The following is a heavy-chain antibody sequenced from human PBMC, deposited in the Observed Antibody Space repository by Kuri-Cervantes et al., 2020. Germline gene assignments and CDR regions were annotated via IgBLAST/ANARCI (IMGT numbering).Heavy chain of an antibody. CDR3: ARVSPEYCSGGSCYSGWFDP. V-gene: IGHV3-30-3*01. J-gene: IGHJ5*02. D-gene: IGHD2-15*01. Sequence: GGSLRLSCAASGFTFSSYAMHWVRQAPGKGLEWVAVISYDGSNKYYADSVKGRFTISRDNSKNTLYLQMNSLRAEDTAVYYCARVSPEYCSGGSCYSGWFDPWGQGTPVTVSS. CDR1: GFTFSSYA. CDR2: ISYDGSNK.